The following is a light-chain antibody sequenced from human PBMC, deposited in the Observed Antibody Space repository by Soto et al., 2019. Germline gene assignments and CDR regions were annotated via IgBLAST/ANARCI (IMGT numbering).Light chain of an antibody. CDR2: DAS. V-gene: IGKV3-11*01. Sequence: EIVLTQSPATLSLSPGERATLSCRASQSVSSYLAWYQQKPGQAPRLLIYDASNRATGIPARFSGGGSATAFTLTISSLAPEDFAVYYCQQRSNWPPLTFGGGTKVAIK. J-gene: IGKJ4*01. CDR3: QQRSNWPPLT. CDR1: QSVSSY.